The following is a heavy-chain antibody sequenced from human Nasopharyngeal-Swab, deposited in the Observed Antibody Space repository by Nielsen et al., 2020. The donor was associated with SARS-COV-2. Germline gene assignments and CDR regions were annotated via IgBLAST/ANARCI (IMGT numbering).Heavy chain of an antibody. CDR1: GGTVSGGSISSYY. Sequence: SETLSLTCTVSGGTVSGGSISSYYWSWIRPPPGKGLEWIGYIHSSGSTKYNPSLKSRVTISVDTSKNQFSLKLSSVTAADTAVYYCAREYYDILTGYSRFEYWGQGTLVTVSS. V-gene: IGHV4-61*01. CDR3: AREYYDILTGYSRFEY. CDR2: IHSSGST. D-gene: IGHD3-9*01. J-gene: IGHJ4*02.